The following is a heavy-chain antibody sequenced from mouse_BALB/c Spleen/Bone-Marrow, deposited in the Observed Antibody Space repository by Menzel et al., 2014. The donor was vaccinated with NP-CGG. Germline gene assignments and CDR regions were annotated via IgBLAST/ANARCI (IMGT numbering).Heavy chain of an antibody. V-gene: IGHV5-6-5*01. Sequence: VTPGTPLTLTCTVSGFSLCSYDLGWFRQAPVKGLEYIGISYINDITWQANWAMGRFSISKTSTTVDLKITSPTTEDTATYFCDRYAGAPYFFFKWWGQRPLFTVS. CDR3: DRYAGAPYFFFKW. D-gene: IGHD3-1*01. J-gene: IGHJ3*02. CDR2: SYINDIT. CDR1: GFSLCSYD.